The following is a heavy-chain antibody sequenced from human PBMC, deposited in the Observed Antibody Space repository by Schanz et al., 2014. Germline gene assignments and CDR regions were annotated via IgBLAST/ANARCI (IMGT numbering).Heavy chain of an antibody. Sequence: QVQLQESGPGLVKPSETLSLTCTISGVSITNNYWAWVRQPPGKGLEWIGRISTSGSTNYNPSLRSRVSMSIGTSKTHFSLRLSSLTAADTAVYYCATWRGDDSGGHGQFDYWGQGALVTVSS. J-gene: IGHJ4*02. CDR1: GVSITNNY. CDR3: ATWRGDDSGGHGQFDY. CDR2: ISTSGST. V-gene: IGHV4-4*07. D-gene: IGHD3-22*01.